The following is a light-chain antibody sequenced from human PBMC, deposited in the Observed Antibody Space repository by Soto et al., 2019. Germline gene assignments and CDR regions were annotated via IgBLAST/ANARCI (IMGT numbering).Light chain of an antibody. V-gene: IGKV3-15*01. J-gene: IGKJ4*01. CDR1: ESISNN. CDR2: GAS. Sequence: EIVMTQSPVTLSVSPGEGVTLSCRASESISNNIAWYQQKLGQPPRLLFYGASTRATGVPGRFSGSGSGTEFTLSISSLQSEDLAVYYCQQHSDWPLTFGGGTKVDIK. CDR3: QQHSDWPLT.